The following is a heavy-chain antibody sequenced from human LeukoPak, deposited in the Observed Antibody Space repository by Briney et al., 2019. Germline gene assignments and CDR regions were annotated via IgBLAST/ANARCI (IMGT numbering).Heavy chain of an antibody. CDR3: ARTERWLQLETGAFDI. J-gene: IGHJ3*02. CDR2: IYHSGST. CDR1: GGSISSGGYY. D-gene: IGHD5-24*01. Sequence: SETLSLTCTVSGGSISSGGYYWSWIRQPPGKGLEWIGYIYHSGSTNYNPSLKGRVTISVDTSKNQFSLKLSSVTAADTAVYYCARTERWLQLETGAFDIWGQGTMVTVSS. V-gene: IGHV4-61*08.